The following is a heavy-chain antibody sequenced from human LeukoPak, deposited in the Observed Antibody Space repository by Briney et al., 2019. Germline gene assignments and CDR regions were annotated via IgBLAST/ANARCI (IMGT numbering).Heavy chain of an antibody. CDR1: GYTFTSYD. D-gene: IGHD5-18*01. CDR2: IIPILGIA. CDR3: ARDSSGIQLWVRLFDY. J-gene: IGHJ4*02. Sequence: GASVKVSCKASGYTFTSYDINWVRQAPGQGLEWMGRIIPILGIANYAQKFQGRVTITADKSTSTAYMELSSLRSEDTAVYYCARDSSGIQLWVRLFDYWGQGTLVTVS. V-gene: IGHV1-69*04.